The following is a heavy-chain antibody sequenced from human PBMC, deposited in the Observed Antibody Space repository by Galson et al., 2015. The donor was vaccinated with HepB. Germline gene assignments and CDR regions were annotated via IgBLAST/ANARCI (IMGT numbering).Heavy chain of an antibody. CDR2: IIPILGIA. Sequence: SVKVSCKASGGTFSSYAISWVRQAPGQGLEWMGRIIPILGIANYAQKFQGRVTITADKSTSTAYMELSSLRSEDTAVYYCATRGYSGYDGVNWFDPWGQGTLVTVSS. V-gene: IGHV1-69*04. J-gene: IGHJ5*02. D-gene: IGHD5-12*01. CDR1: GGTFSSYA. CDR3: ATRGYSGYDGVNWFDP.